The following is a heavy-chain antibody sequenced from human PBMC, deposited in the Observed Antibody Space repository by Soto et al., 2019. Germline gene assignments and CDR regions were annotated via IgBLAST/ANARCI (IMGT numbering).Heavy chain of an antibody. J-gene: IGHJ4*02. Sequence: GASVKVSCKVSGYTLTELSMHCVRQAPGKGLEWMGGFDPEDGETIYAQKFQGRVTMTEDTSTDTAYMELSSLRSEDTAVYYCATSLDPDCSSTSCYGRGYYFDYWGQGTLVTVSS. D-gene: IGHD2-2*01. CDR3: ATSLDPDCSSTSCYGRGYYFDY. V-gene: IGHV1-24*01. CDR2: FDPEDGET. CDR1: GYTLTELS.